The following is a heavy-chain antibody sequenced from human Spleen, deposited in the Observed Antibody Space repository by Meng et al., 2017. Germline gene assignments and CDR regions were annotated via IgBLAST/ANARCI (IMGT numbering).Heavy chain of an antibody. CDR1: GASMYSNSYY. D-gene: IGHD3-9*01. CDR3: ARDGYILTYYQTLPYNWFDP. Sequence: SDTLSLTCSVSGASMYSNSYYWGWIRQPPGKGLEWIGGIEYHGSPYYNPSIRSRVTISIDTSRNQFSLKLTSVTDEDTAEYYCARDGYILTYYQTLPYNWFDPWGQGALVTVSS. J-gene: IGHJ5*02. V-gene: IGHV4-39*07. CDR2: IEYHGSP.